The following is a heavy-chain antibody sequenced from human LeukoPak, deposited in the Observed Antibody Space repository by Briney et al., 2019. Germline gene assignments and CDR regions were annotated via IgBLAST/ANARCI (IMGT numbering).Heavy chain of an antibody. V-gene: IGHV3-33*06. CDR1: GFIFTDYG. J-gene: IGHJ4*02. CDR3: AKDAQRGFDYSNSFQY. D-gene: IGHD4-11*01. Sequence: GGSLRLSCAASGFIFTDYGFHWVRQAPGKGLEWVAAIWSDATNMFYANSVKGRFFIQRDDYQNTVYLEMSSLRAEDTAVYYCAKDAQRGFDYSNSFQYWGQGSLVTVSS. CDR2: IWSDATNM.